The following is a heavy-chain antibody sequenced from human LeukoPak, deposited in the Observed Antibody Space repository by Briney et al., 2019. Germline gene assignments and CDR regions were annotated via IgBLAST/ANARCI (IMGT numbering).Heavy chain of an antibody. J-gene: IGHJ4*02. D-gene: IGHD3-10*01. V-gene: IGHV3-23*01. CDR1: GFXFSSYA. CDR2: ISDSGDNT. Sequence: PGGSLRLSCGASGFXFSSYAMTWVRQAPGKGLEWVSAISDSGDNTYYADSVKGRFTISRDNSKNTLYLQMNSLRAEDTAVYYCAKIWFGELSSFDYWGQGTLVTVSS. CDR3: AKIWFGELSSFDY.